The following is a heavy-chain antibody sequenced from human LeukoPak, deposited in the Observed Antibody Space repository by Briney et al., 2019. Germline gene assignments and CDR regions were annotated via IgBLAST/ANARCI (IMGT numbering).Heavy chain of an antibody. CDR1: GFTFDDYA. V-gene: IGHV3-9*01. CDR3: PRFGERWLDRDDFFKH. CDR2: ISWNSGSI. J-gene: IGHJ1*01. D-gene: IGHD6-19*01. Sequence: GGSLRLSCAASGFTFDDYAMHWVRQAPGKGLEWVSGISWNSGSIGYADSVKGRFTISRDNAKNSLYLQMNSRRAEDTALYYCPRFGERWLDRDDFFKHWGQGTLVTVSS.